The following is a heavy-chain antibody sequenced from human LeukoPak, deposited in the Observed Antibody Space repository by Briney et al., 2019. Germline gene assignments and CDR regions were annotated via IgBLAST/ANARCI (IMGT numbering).Heavy chain of an antibody. V-gene: IGHV3-74*01. D-gene: IGHD5-18*01. CDR2: INSDGSST. J-gene: IGHJ4*02. CDR3: AKGYGESHFDS. CDR1: GFTFSSYW. Sequence: PGGSLRLSCAASGFTFSSYWMHWVRQAPGKGLVWVSRINSDGSSTSYADSVKGRFTISRDNSNNTLFLQMNNLRGDDTAVYFCAKGYGESHFDSWGQGTLVTVSS.